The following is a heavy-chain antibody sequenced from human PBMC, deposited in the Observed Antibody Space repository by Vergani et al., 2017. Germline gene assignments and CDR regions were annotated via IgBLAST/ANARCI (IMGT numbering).Heavy chain of an antibody. D-gene: IGHD1-26*01. J-gene: IGHJ4*02. CDR3: AKGVGATRDYFDY. CDR1: GFTFSSYA. CDR2: ISGSGGST. V-gene: IGHV3-23*01. Sequence: EVQLLESGGGLVQPGGSLRLSCAASGFTFSSYAMNWVRQAPGKGLEWVSAISGSGGSTYYADSVKGRFTISRDNLKNTRYLQMNSLRAEDTDVYYCAKGVGATRDYFDYWGQGTLVTVSS.